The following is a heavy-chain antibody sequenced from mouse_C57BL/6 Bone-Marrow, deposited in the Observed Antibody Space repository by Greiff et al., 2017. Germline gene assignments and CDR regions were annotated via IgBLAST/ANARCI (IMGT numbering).Heavy chain of an antibody. J-gene: IGHJ3*01. CDR3: TTTPIYYDYPWFAY. D-gene: IGHD2-4*01. CDR2: IDPADGDT. Sequence: EVQLQQSGAELVRPGASVKLSCTASGFNFKDYYMHWVKQRPEQGLEWIGRIDPADGDTEYAPKFQGKATMTADTSSNTAYLQLSSLTSEDTAVYYGTTTPIYYDYPWFAYWGQGTLVTVSA. CDR1: GFNFKDYY. V-gene: IGHV14-1*01.